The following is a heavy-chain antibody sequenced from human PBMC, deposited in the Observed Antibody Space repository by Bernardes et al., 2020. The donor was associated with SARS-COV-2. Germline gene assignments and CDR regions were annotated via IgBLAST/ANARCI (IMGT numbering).Heavy chain of an antibody. J-gene: IGHJ6*02. D-gene: IGHD3-3*01. CDR3: ARDALGSITIFGVVTRHGMDV. V-gene: IGHV4-30-4*01. CDR1: GGSISSGDYY. CDR2: IYYSGST. Sequence: SETLSLTCTVSGGSISSGDYYWSWIRQPPGKGLEWIGYIYYSGSTYYNPSLKCRVTISVDTSKNQFSLKLSSVTAADTAVYYCARDALGSITIFGVVTRHGMDVWGQGTTVTVSS.